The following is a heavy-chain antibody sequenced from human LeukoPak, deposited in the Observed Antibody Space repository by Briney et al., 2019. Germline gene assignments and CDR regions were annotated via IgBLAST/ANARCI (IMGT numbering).Heavy chain of an antibody. Sequence: PGGSLRLSCAASGFTFSSYTMNWVRQAPGKGLQWVSTVSASSNIHYSESVKGRFTISRDNAKNTLYLQMDSLRGEDTAVYYCAKRTEYCSSTRCAFWYFDLWGRGTLVTVSS. V-gene: IGHV3-21*04. CDR1: GFTFSSYT. J-gene: IGHJ2*01. D-gene: IGHD2-2*01. CDR2: VSASSNI. CDR3: AKRTEYCSSTRCAFWYFDL.